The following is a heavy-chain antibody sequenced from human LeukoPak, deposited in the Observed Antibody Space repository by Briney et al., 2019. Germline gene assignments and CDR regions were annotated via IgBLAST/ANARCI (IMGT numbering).Heavy chain of an antibody. CDR1: GFTFSXXX. V-gene: IGHV3-48*03. J-gene: IGHJ4*02. CDR2: ISSSSSTI. D-gene: IGHD6-19*01. CDR3: ARDSSGFDY. Sequence: XASGFTFSXXXXXWVRXAPGXXXEWVSYISSSSSTIHYADSVRGRFTISRDDAKNSLYLQMNSLRAEDTAMYYCARDSSGFDYWGQGTLVTVSS.